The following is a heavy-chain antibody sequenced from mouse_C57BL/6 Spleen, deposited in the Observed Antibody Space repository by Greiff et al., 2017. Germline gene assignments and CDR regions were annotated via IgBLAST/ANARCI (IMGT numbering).Heavy chain of an antibody. Sequence: VQLKESGGGLVKPGGSLKLSCAASGFTFSDYGMHWVRQAPEKGLEWVAYISSGSSTIYYADTVKGRFTISRDNAKNTLFLQMTSLRSEDTAMYYCARCITTVVEDYAMDYWGQGTSVTVSS. CDR1: GFTFSDYG. CDR3: ARCITTVVEDYAMDY. J-gene: IGHJ4*01. CDR2: ISSGSSTI. D-gene: IGHD1-1*01. V-gene: IGHV5-17*01.